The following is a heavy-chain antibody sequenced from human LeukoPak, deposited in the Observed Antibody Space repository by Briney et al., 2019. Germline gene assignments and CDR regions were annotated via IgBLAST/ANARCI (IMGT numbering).Heavy chain of an antibody. J-gene: IGHJ4*02. Sequence: SVKVSCKASGGTFSSYAISWVRQAPGQGLEWMGGIIPIFGTANYAQKFQGRVTITADESTSTAYMELSSLRSEDTAVYYCASKGGCSSTSCYEEAYWGQGTMATV. CDR1: GGTFSSYA. CDR3: ASKGGCSSTSCYEEAY. CDR2: IIPIFGTA. V-gene: IGHV1-69*13. D-gene: IGHD2-2*01.